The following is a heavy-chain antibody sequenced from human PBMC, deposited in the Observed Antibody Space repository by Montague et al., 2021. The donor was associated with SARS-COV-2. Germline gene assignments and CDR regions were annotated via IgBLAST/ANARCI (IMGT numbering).Heavy chain of an antibody. J-gene: IGHJ4*02. D-gene: IGHD5-12*01. Sequence: SLRLSCAASGFTFSSYEMSWVRQAPGKGLEWVSYISSSGFTRYYADSVKGRFTISRDNAKNSLYLQVNSLRAEDSAVYYCAKIVATISLRGGSYFGYWGQGTLVTVSS. CDR3: AKIVATISLRGGSYFGY. CDR2: ISSSGFTR. CDR1: GFTFSSYE. V-gene: IGHV3-48*03.